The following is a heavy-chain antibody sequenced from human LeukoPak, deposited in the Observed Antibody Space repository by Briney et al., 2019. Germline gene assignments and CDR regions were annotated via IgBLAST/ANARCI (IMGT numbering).Heavy chain of an antibody. CDR1: GYSISSISRTYY. Sequence: SETLSLTCTVSGYSISSISRTYYWGWVRQSPGKGLEWIGSFYHSGSTYYNPSLQSRVTISIDTSKNQFSLKLSSVTAADTAVYYCAKLRVQNYGGNWGFDYWGQGTLVTVSS. CDR3: AKLRVQNYGGNWGFDY. V-gene: IGHV4-38-2*02. D-gene: IGHD4-23*01. CDR2: FYHSGST. J-gene: IGHJ4*02.